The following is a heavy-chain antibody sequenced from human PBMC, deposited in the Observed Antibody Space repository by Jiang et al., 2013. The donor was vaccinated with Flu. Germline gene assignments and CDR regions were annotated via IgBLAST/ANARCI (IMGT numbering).Heavy chain of an antibody. CDR3: ARDYGGGLH. Sequence: SISGYYWSWIRQPPGRDWSGLGISITWDHQLQSSLKSRVTISVDTSKNQFSLKLSSVTAADTAVYFCARDYGGGLHWGQGTLVTVSS. V-gene: IGHV4-59*01. CDR1: SISGYY. CDR2: SITWDH. D-gene: IGHD2-15*01. J-gene: IGHJ4*02.